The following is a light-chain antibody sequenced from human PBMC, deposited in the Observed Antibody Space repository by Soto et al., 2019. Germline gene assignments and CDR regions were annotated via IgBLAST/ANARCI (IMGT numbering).Light chain of an antibody. V-gene: IGKV1-5*03. CDR3: QQYTDYSWT. J-gene: IGKJ1*01. CDR1: QTISGN. Sequence: DIQLTQSPSTLSASVGDRVTITCRASQTISGNLAWYKQKPGKAPNLLIYKASYLESGVPSRFSGSGSGAEFTLTISSLRPDDFATYYCQQYTDYSWTFGQGTKVEIK. CDR2: KAS.